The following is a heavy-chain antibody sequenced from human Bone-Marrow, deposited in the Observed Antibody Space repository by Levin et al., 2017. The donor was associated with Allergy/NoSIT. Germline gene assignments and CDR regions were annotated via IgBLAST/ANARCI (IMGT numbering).Heavy chain of an antibody. CDR3: ARFDCSGGVCYGVDF. CDR1: GYTFRIYD. D-gene: IGHD2-15*01. Sequence: GASVKVSCKTSGYTFRIYDITWVRQAPGQGLEWMGWISADHGNTKYAENFQDRVTMTTDTSTTTAYMELRSLRSDDTAVYYCARFDCSGGVCYGVDFWGQGTLVTVSS. V-gene: IGHV1-18*01. J-gene: IGHJ4*02. CDR2: ISADHGNT.